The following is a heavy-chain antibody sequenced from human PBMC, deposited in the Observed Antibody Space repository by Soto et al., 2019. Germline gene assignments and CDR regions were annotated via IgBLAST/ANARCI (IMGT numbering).Heavy chain of an antibody. D-gene: IGHD2-21*02. CDR1: GGSISGYY. J-gene: IGHJ6*02. V-gene: IGHV4-59*01. CDR3: ARDLWGYCGTDCYPLDV. Sequence: PSETLSLTCTVSGGSISGYYWSWIRQPPGKGLEWIGYMYKTGSTVYNPSFKSRDTISVDTSKNQFSLKLNSVTAADTAVYYCARDLWGYCGTDCYPLDVWGQGTTVTVSS. CDR2: MYKTGST.